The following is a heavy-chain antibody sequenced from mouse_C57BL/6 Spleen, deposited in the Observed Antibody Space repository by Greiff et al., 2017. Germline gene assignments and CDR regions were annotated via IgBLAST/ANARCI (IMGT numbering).Heavy chain of an antibody. V-gene: IGHV1-55*01. Sequence: QVQLKQPGAELVKPGASVKMSCKASGYTFTSYWITWVKQRPGHGLEWIGDIYPGSGSTNYNEKFKSKATLTVDTSSSTAYMQLSSLTSEDSAVYYCARGGLRLYAMDYWGQGTSVTVSS. CDR3: ARGGLRLYAMDY. CDR1: GYTFTSYW. CDR2: IYPGSGST. J-gene: IGHJ4*01. D-gene: IGHD2-4*01.